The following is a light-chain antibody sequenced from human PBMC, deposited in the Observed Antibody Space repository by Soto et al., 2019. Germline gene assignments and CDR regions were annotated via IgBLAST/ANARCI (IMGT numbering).Light chain of an antibody. CDR1: QGISSY. J-gene: IGKJ5*01. Sequence: AIRMTQSPSSFSASTGAKVTFTVRGVQGISSYLACYQQKPGKAPKLLIYAASTLQSGVPSRFSGSGSGTDFTLTISCLQSEDFATYYCQQYYSYPITFGQGTRLEIK. CDR3: QQYYSYPIT. V-gene: IGKV1-8*01. CDR2: AAS.